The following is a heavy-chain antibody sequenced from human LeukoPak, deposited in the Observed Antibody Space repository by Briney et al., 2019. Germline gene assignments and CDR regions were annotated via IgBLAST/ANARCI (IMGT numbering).Heavy chain of an antibody. CDR2: INHSGST. CDR3: ARGRMTFDY. CDR1: GGSFSGYY. V-gene: IGHV4-34*01. Sequence: SETLSLTCAAYGGSFSGYYWSWIRQPPGKGLEWIGEINHSGSTNYNPSLKSRVTISVDTSKNQFSLKLSSVTAADTAVYYCARGRMTFDYWGQGTLVTVYS. J-gene: IGHJ4*02. D-gene: IGHD2/OR15-2a*01.